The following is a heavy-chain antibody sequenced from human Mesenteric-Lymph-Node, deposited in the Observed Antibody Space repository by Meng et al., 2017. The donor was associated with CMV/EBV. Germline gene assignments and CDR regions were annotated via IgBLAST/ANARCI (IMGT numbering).Heavy chain of an antibody. V-gene: IGHV3-23*01. CDR2: ISVSGAST. CDR1: GFIFGRDA. CDR3: AKDINYDFWSGSWFDP. J-gene: IGHJ5*02. Sequence: GFIFGRDAMTWVRQAPGTGLDLVSAISVSGASTYYADSVKGRFTISRDNSKNTLYLQMNSLRADDTAVYYCAKDINYDFWSGSWFDPWGQGTLVTVSS. D-gene: IGHD3-3*01.